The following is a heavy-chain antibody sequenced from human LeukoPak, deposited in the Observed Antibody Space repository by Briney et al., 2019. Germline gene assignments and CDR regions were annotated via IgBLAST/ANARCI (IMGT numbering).Heavy chain of an antibody. D-gene: IGHD3-10*01. V-gene: IGHV3-21*01. J-gene: IGHJ4*02. Sequence: NPGGSLRLSCAASGFTFSSYSMNWVRQAPGKGLECASSISSSSSYIYYADSVKGRFTISRDNAKNSLYLQMNSLRAEDTAVYYCARQISGSGSYYPYFDYWGQGTLVTVSS. CDR3: ARQISGSGSYYPYFDY. CDR1: GFTFSSYS. CDR2: ISSSSSYI.